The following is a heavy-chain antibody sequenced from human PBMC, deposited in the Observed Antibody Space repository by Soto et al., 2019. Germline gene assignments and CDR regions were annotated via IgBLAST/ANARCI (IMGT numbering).Heavy chain of an antibody. V-gene: IGHV3-33*01. CDR3: ARGCGGDCYDAFDI. CDR1: GFTFSSYG. J-gene: IGHJ3*02. CDR2: IWYDGSNK. Sequence: GGSLRLSCAASGFTFSSYGMHWVRQAPGKGLEWVVVIWYDGSNKYYADSVKGRFTISRDNSKNTLYLQMNSLRAEDTAVYYCARGCGGDCYDAFDIWGQGTMVTVSS. D-gene: IGHD2-21*02.